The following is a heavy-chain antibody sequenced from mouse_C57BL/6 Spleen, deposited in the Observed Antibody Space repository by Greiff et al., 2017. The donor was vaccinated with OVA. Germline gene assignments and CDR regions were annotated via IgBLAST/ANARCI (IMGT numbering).Heavy chain of an antibody. Sequence: EVKLMESGEGLVKPGGSLKLSCAASGFTFSSYAMSWVRQTPEKRLEWVAYISSGGDYIYYADTVKGRFTISRDNARNTLYLQMSSLKSEDTAMYYCTRRAYYSNYDYFDYWGQGTTLTVSS. CDR1: GFTFSSYA. D-gene: IGHD2-5*01. J-gene: IGHJ2*01. V-gene: IGHV5-9-1*02. CDR3: TRRAYYSNYDYFDY. CDR2: ISSGGDYI.